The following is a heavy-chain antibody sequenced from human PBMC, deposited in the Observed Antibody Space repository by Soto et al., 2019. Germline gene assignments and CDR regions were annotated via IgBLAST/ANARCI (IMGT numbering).Heavy chain of an antibody. CDR2: ISSDGSST. Sequence: GGSLRLSCAPSGFTVSSYWMHWVRHAPGKGLVWVSRISSDGSSTTYADSVKGRFTISRDNATNTLYMKMDSLRAEDTGVYYCARGPYCISTSCYDWFDPWGQGTLVTVSS. CDR3: ARGPYCISTSCYDWFDP. CDR1: GFTVSSYW. J-gene: IGHJ5*02. D-gene: IGHD2-2*01. V-gene: IGHV3-74*01.